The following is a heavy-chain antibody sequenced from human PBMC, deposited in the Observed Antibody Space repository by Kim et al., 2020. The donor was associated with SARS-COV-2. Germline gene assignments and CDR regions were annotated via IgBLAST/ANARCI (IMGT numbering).Heavy chain of an antibody. J-gene: IGHJ4*02. Sequence: NPSLKSRVTISVDTSKKQFSLKLSSVTAADTAVYYCARRSCSSVSCFFDYWGQGTLVTVSS. CDR3: ARRSCSSVSCFFDY. V-gene: IGHV4-59*01. D-gene: IGHD2-2*01.